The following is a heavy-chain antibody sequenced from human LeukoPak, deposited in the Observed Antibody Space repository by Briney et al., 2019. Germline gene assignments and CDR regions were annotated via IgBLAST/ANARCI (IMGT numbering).Heavy chain of an antibody. Sequence: GGSLRLSCAASGFTVSSNYMSWARQAPGKGLEWVSVIYSGGSTYYADSVKGRFTISRDNSKNTLYLQMNSLRAEDTAVYYCARVIAVAGKFDPWGQGTLVTVSS. CDR1: GFTVSSNY. CDR2: IYSGGST. CDR3: ARVIAVAGKFDP. J-gene: IGHJ5*02. V-gene: IGHV3-66*02. D-gene: IGHD6-19*01.